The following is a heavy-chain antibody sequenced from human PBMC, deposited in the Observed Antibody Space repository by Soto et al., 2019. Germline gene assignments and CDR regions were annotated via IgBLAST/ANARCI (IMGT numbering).Heavy chain of an antibody. J-gene: IGHJ4*02. Sequence: LRLSCAASGFTFSSYAMSWVRQAPGKGLEWVSAISGSGGSTYYADSVKGRFTISRDNSKNTLYLQMNSLRAEDTAVYYCAKSTLAARDPFDYWGQGTLVTVSS. CDR1: GFTFSSYA. CDR3: AKSTLAARDPFDY. CDR2: ISGSGGST. V-gene: IGHV3-23*01. D-gene: IGHD6-6*01.